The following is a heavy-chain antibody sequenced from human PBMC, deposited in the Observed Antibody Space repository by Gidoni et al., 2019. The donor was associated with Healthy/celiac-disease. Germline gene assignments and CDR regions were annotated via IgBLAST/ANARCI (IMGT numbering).Heavy chain of an antibody. CDR1: GFTFSSYA. J-gene: IGHJ4*02. CDR3: ATVVVTATYYFDY. Sequence: EVQLLESGGGLVQPGGSLRLSWAASGFTFSSYAMSWVRQAPGKGLEWVSAISGSGGSTYYADSVKGRFTISRDNSKNTLYLQMNSLRAEDTAVYYCATVVVTATYYFDYWGQGTLVTVSS. V-gene: IGHV3-23*01. CDR2: ISGSGGST. D-gene: IGHD2-21*02.